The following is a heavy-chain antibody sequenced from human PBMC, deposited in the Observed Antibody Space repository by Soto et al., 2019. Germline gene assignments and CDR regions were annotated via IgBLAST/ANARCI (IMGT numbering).Heavy chain of an antibody. J-gene: IGHJ2*01. CDR3: AQTLGSAVAGPGRFDL. Sequence: QVQLVQSGAEVKKPGSSVKVSCKASGGTFNRYAISWLRQAPGQGPEWMGGITPMFGIGNYAQKFQGRVTSTADESTTTVHMELRRLKCEDTAVYYCAQTLGSAVAGPGRFDLWGRVTRVIVSS. CDR1: GGTFNRYA. CDR2: ITPMFGIG. D-gene: IGHD6-19*01. V-gene: IGHV1-69*12.